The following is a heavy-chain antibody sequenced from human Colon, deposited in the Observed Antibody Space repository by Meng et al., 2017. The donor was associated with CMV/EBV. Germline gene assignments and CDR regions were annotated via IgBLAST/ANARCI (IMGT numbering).Heavy chain of an antibody. Sequence: GGSLRLSCAASGFTFSNAWMSWVRQAPGKGLEWVGRIKSKTDGGTTTLYADSERGWFTISRDNSKNSLSLQMNNLRGEDSAVYYCARGYGPAAIIDFWGQGTLVTVSS. D-gene: IGHD2-2*01. CDR2: IKSKTDGGTTT. V-gene: IGHV3-15*01. J-gene: IGHJ4*02. CDR1: GFTFSNAW. CDR3: ARGYGPAAIIDF.